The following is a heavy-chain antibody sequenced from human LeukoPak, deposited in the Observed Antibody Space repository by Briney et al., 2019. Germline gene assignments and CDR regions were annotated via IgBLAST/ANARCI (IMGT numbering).Heavy chain of an antibody. D-gene: IGHD5-12*01. CDR3: ARIHYVDIVATAFYFDC. CDR1: GGSISSYY. V-gene: IGHV4-59*01. CDR2: IYYSGST. Sequence: SETLSLTCTVSGGSISSYYWSWIRQPPGKGLEWIGYIYYSGSTNYNPSLKSRVTISVDTSKNQFSLKLSSVTAADTAVYYCARIHYVDIVATAFYFDCWGQGTLVTVSS. J-gene: IGHJ4*02.